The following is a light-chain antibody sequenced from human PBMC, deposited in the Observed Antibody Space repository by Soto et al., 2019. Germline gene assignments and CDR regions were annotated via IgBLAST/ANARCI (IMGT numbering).Light chain of an antibody. Sequence: EIVMTQSPATLSVSPGERATLSCRASQSVSSNLAWYQQKSGQAPRLLIYGASTRATGIPASFSGSGSGTEFTLTIRSLQSDDFAVYYWQQYNNWPPWTFAQGTKVEIK. CDR2: GAS. CDR1: QSVSSN. J-gene: IGKJ1*01. V-gene: IGKV3-15*01. CDR3: QQYNNWPPWT.